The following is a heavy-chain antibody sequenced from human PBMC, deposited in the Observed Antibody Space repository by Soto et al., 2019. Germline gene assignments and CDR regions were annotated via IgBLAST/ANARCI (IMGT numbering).Heavy chain of an antibody. CDR1: GGSIGGSSFH. J-gene: IGHJ4*02. Sequence: PSETLSLTCSVSGGSIGGSSFHWGWIRQPPGKGLEWLGNIYYSGTTYYNPSLKSRVTISVDTSKNQFSLKLTSVTAADAAVYYCARRVARRELEPFYYFDYWGQGTLVTVS. V-gene: IGHV4-39*01. CDR2: IYYSGTT. D-gene: IGHD1-1*01. CDR3: ARRVARRELEPFYYFDY.